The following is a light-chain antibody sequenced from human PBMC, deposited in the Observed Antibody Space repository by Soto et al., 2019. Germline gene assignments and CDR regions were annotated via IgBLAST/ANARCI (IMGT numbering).Light chain of an antibody. J-gene: IGKJ1*01. V-gene: IGKV1-5*03. CDR3: QQYHIYSGT. Sequence: DIQVTQSPATLSESVGARFTINCRASQTIDSWLAWYQQRPGKPPNLLIYKASTLASGVPSRFSGSGSGTEFTLTSNSLQPDEFATYYCQQYHIYSGTFGQGTKVDIK. CDR1: QTIDSW. CDR2: KAS.